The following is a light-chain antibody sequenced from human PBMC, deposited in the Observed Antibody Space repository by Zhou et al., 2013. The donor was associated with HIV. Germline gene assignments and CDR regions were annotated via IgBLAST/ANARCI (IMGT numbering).Light chain of an antibody. Sequence: VIWMTQSPSLLSASTGDRVTISCRMSQGISSYLAWYQQTPGKVPKLLIYGASTLHPGVTSRFSGSASGTDFTLTISSLQPEDVGTYYCQQYNGALWTFGQGTKGRNQT. CDR3: QQYNGALWT. V-gene: IGKV1D-8*03. CDR1: QGISSY. J-gene: IGKJ1*01. CDR2: GAS.